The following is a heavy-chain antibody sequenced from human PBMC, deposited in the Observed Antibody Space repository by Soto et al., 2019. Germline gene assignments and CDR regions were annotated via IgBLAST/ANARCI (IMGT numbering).Heavy chain of an antibody. CDR3: ARGYSSGLQH. CDR1: GGSVSSGSYY. Sequence: SETLSLTCTVSGGSVSSGSYYWSWIRQPPGKGLEWIGYIYYSGSTNYNPSLKSRVTISVDTSKNQFSLKLSSVTAADTAVYYCARGYSSGLQHWGQGTLVTVSS. D-gene: IGHD6-19*01. J-gene: IGHJ1*01. V-gene: IGHV4-61*01. CDR2: IYYSGST.